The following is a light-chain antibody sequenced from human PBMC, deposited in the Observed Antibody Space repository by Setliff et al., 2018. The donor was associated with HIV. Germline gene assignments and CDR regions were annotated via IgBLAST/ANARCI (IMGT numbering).Light chain of an antibody. CDR3: CSYAGTNTFMV. Sequence: SPGQSVTISCTGTSYDYVSWYQQYPGKAPKLMIFEVHKRPSGVPDRFSGSKFGNTASLTISGLQAEDEAEYYCCSYAGTNTFMVFGIGTKVTVL. CDR1: SYDY. CDR2: EVH. V-gene: IGLV2-11*01. J-gene: IGLJ1*01.